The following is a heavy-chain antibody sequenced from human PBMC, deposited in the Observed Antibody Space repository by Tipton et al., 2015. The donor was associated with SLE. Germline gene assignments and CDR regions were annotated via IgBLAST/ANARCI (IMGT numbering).Heavy chain of an antibody. D-gene: IGHD3-22*01. CDR3: ARSTYYYESNGYSHYFDY. J-gene: IGHJ4*02. Sequence: TLSLTCAVYGGSFSGYYWSWIRQSPGKGLEWIGEINYSGSTKYNPSLKSRVTISVDTPKNQFSLKLSSVTAADTAVYYCARSTYYYESNGYSHYFDYWGQGTLVTVSS. CDR1: GGSFSGYY. CDR2: INYSGST. V-gene: IGHV4-34*01.